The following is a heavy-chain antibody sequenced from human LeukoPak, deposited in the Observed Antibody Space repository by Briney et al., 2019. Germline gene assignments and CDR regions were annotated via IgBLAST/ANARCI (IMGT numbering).Heavy chain of an antibody. CDR3: ARGRVGATTFFAY. V-gene: IGHV4-39*07. D-gene: IGHD1-26*01. CDR1: GGSISSSSYY. CDR2: IYYSGST. J-gene: IGHJ4*02. Sequence: PSETLSLTCTVSGGSISSSSYYWGWIRQPPGKGLEWIGSIYYSGSTYYNPSLKSRVTISVDTSKNQFSLKLSSVTAAETAVYYCARGRVGATTFFAYWGQGTLVTVSS.